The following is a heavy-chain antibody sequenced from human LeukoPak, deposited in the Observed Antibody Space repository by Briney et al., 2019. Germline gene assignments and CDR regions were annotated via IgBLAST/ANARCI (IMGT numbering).Heavy chain of an antibody. CDR3: ARSSSGAKDY. CDR1: GFTFSSYS. V-gene: IGHV3-48*01. J-gene: IGHJ4*02. D-gene: IGHD1-26*01. Sequence: TGGSLRLSCAASGFTFSSYSANWVRQAPGKGLEWVSYITSSSSPIYYADSVQGRFTISRDNAKNSLFLQMNSLRAEDTAVYYCARSSSGAKDYWGQGTLVTVSS. CDR2: ITSSSSPI.